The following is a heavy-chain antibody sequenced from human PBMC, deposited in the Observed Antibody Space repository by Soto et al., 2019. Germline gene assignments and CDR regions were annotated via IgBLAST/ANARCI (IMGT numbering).Heavy chain of an antibody. J-gene: IGHJ4*03. CDR3: TRLRCSASNCFFDY. D-gene: IGHD4-4*01. CDR1: GFTFSGSA. Sequence: EVQLVESGGGLVQPGGSLKLSCAASGFTFSGSAMHWVRQGSGKGLEWVGLIRSKVNNYATTYAASVKGRFTISRDDSKSTAYLQMNSLKTEDTAVYYCTRLRCSASNCFFDYWGQGTLVTVSS. CDR2: IRSKVNNYAT. V-gene: IGHV3-73*02.